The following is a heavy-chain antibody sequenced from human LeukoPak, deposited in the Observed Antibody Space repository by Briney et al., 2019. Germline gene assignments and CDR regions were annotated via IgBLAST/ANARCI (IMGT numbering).Heavy chain of an antibody. Sequence: GGSLRLSCAASGFTFSSYWMSWVRQAPGRGLEWVANIKHDGSDKYYVDSVRGRFTISRDNAKNSLYLQMNSLRAEDTAVFYCARRGAAAGRNAFDLWGQGTMVTVSS. J-gene: IGHJ3*01. CDR2: IKHDGSDK. V-gene: IGHV3-7*05. D-gene: IGHD6-13*01. CDR1: GFTFSSYW. CDR3: ARRGAAAGRNAFDL.